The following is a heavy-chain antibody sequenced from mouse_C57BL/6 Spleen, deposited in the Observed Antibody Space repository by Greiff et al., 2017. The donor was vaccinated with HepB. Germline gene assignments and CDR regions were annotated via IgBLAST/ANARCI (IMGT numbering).Heavy chain of an antibody. CDR3: ARWYYGNYEGFAY. Sequence: VQLQQSGPELVKPGASVKISCKASGYAFSSSWMNWVKQRPGKGLEWIGRIYPGDGDTNYNGKFKGKATLTADKSSSTAYMQLSSLTSEDSAVYFCARWYYGNYEGFAYWGQGTLVTVSA. CDR2: IYPGDGDT. CDR1: GYAFSSSW. D-gene: IGHD2-1*01. J-gene: IGHJ3*01. V-gene: IGHV1-82*01.